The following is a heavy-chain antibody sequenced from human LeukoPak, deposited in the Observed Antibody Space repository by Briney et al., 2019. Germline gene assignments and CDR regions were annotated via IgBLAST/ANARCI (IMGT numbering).Heavy chain of an antibody. D-gene: IGHD6-13*01. CDR3: ARAAGIYSSPLVD. CDR2: IYYSGST. V-gene: IGHV4-31*03. Sequence: SQTLSLTCTVSGGSISSGGYYWSWIRQHPGKGLEWIGYIYYSGSTYYNPSLKSRITISVDTSKIQFSLKLSSVTPADTAVYYCARAAGIYSSPLVDWGQGTLVTVSS. CDR1: GGSISSGGYY. J-gene: IGHJ4*02.